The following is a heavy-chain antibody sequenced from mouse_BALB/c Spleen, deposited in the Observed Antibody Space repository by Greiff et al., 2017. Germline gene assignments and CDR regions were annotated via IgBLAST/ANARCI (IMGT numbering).Heavy chain of an antibody. CDR1: GYSFTSYW. D-gene: IGHD1-1*01. J-gene: IGHJ3*01. CDR3: ARSDYYGSSYVAY. CDR2: IDPSDSET. Sequence: VQLKESGPQLVRPGASVKISCKASGYSFTSYWMHWVKQRPGQGLEWIGMIDPSDSETRLNQKFKDKATLTVDKSSSTAYMQLSSPTSEDSAVYYCARSDYYGSSYVAYWGQGTLVTVSA. V-gene: IGHV1S126*01.